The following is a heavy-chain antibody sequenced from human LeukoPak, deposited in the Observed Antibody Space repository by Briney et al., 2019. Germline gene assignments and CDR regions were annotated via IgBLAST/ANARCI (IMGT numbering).Heavy chain of an antibody. V-gene: IGHV4-39*07. CDR3: VRDGGNWDVDY. D-gene: IGHD3-16*01. CDR1: GGSISRGNYF. Sequence: PSETLSLTCTVSGGSISRGNYFWGWIRQPPGKELEWIGSIYSGRGTHYNPSLNSRLTISADTSKNQFSLNLRSVTAADTAVYFCVRDGGNWDVDYWGQGTLVTVSS. J-gene: IGHJ4*02. CDR2: IYSGRGT.